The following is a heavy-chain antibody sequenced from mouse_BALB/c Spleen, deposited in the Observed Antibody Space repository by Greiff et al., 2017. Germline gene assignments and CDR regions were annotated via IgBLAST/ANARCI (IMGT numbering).Heavy chain of an antibody. CDR1: GFTFSSYA. J-gene: IGHJ4*01. CDR2: ISSGGST. CDR3: ARDQVRRGMDY. D-gene: IGHD2-14*01. V-gene: IGHV5-6-5*01. Sequence: EVQGVESGGGLVKPGGSLKLSCAASGFTFSSYAMSWVRQTPEKRLEWVASISSGGSTYYPDSVKGRFTISRDNARNILYLQMSSLRSEDTAMYYCARDQVRRGMDYWGQGTSVTVSS.